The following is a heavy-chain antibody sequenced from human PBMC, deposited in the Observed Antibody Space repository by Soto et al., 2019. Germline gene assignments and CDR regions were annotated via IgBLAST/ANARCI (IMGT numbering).Heavy chain of an antibody. D-gene: IGHD2-8*02. CDR1: GCSFSSHA. CDR2: LIPVFGTP. CDR3: ARGGALSTSWYWGDGLDS. V-gene: IGHV1-69*06. J-gene: IGHJ4*02. Sequence: QVQLEQSGSEVKKSGSSVKVSCKASGCSFSSHAITWVRQAPGQGLEWMGGLIPVFGTPSYAQKVQGRVTISADKSTNTSYLELRSLRSEDTAVYYCARGGALSTSWYWGDGLDSWGQGTQVTVSS.